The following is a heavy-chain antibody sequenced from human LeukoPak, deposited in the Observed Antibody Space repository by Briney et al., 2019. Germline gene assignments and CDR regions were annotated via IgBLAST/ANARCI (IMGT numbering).Heavy chain of an antibody. Sequence: SETLSLTCTVSGGSISSYYWSWIRQPPGKGLEWIGYIYYSGSTNYNPSLKSRVIISVDTSKNQFSLKLSSVTAADTAVYYCARRRWLVDWGQGTLVTVSS. V-gene: IGHV4-59*08. D-gene: IGHD6-19*01. J-gene: IGHJ4*02. CDR2: IYYSGST. CDR1: GGSISSYY. CDR3: ARRRWLVD.